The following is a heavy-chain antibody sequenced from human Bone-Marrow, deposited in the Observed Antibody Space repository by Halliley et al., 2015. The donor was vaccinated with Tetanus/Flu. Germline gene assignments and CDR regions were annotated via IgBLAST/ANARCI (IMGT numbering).Heavy chain of an antibody. J-gene: IGHJ4*02. CDR3: TIRSPVEGVY. D-gene: IGHD6-19*01. CDR2: IRSKANSSAT. Sequence: EWVGRIRSKANSSATAYDVSVKGRFTISRDDSKNTAYLQMNSLKTEDTAVYYCTIRSPVEGVYWGQGTLVTVSS. V-gene: IGHV3-73*01.